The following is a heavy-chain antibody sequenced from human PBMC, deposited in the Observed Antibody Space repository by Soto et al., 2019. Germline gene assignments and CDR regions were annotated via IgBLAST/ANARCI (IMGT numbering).Heavy chain of an antibody. D-gene: IGHD3-16*01. J-gene: IGHJ6*03. V-gene: IGHV3-30*18. CDR2: ISYDGSNK. CDR1: GFTFSSYG. Sequence: GGSLRLSCAASGFTFSSYGMHWVRQAPGKGLEWVAVISYDGSNKYYADSVKGRFTISRDNSKNTLYLQMNSLRAEDTAVYCCAKDWGRYSYYYYYMDVWGKGTTVTVSS. CDR3: AKDWGRYSYYYYYMDV.